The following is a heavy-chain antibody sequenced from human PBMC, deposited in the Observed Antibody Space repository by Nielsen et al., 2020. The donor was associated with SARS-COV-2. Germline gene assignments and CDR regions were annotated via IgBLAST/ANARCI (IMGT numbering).Heavy chain of an antibody. CDR1: GFTFSSYA. CDR3: ATLWFGELSPDY. V-gene: IGHV3-7*01. D-gene: IGHD3-10*01. CDR2: IKQDGSEK. Sequence: GGSLRLSCAASGFTFSSYAMHWVRQAPGKGLEWVANIKQDGSEKYYVDSVKGRFTISRDNAKNSLYLQMNSLRAEDTAVYYCATLWFGELSPDYWGQGTLVTVSS. J-gene: IGHJ4*02.